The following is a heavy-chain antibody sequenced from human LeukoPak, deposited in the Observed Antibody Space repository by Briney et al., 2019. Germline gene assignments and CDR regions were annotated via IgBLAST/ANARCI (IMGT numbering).Heavy chain of an antibody. CDR2: IYFSGST. CDR1: GDFISSNNNC. D-gene: IGHD4-17*01. V-gene: IGHV4-31*03. J-gene: IGHJ4*02. CDR3: ARSDYGDHDFDY. Sequence: SETLSLTCTVSGDFISSNNNCWGWIRQHPGKGLEWIGYIYFSGSTYYNPSLKSRVTISLDTSKSQFSLRLSSVTAADTAVYYCARSDYGDHDFDYWGQGTLVAVSS.